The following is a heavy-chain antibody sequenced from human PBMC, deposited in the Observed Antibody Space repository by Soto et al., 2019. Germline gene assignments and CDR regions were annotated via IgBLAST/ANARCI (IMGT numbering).Heavy chain of an antibody. V-gene: IGHV1-69*01. Sequence: QVQLVQSGAEVKKPGSSVKVSCKASGGTFSSYAISWVRQAPGQGLEWMGGIIPIFGTANYAQKFQGRVTITADESTSTAYMELSSLRSEDTAVYYCARGGTLLDLSSGWTGRGDDYYYGMDVWGQGTTVTVSS. CDR2: IIPIFGTA. CDR1: GGTFSSYA. CDR3: ARGGTLLDLSSGWTGRGDDYYYGMDV. J-gene: IGHJ6*02. D-gene: IGHD6-19*01.